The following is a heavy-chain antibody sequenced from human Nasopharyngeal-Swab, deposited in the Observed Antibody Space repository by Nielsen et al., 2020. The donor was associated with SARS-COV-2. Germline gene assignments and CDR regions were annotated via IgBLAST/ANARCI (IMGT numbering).Heavy chain of an antibody. CDR3: AGGYCSSTSCYVMDV. CDR2: INPNSGGT. V-gene: IGHV1-2*02. CDR1: GYTFTGYY. D-gene: IGHD2-2*01. J-gene: IGHJ6*02. Sequence: ASVKVSCKASGYTFTGYYMHWVRQAPGQGLEWMGWINPNSGGTNYAQKFQGRVTMTRDTSISTAYMELSRLRSDDTAVYYCAGGYCSSTSCYVMDVWGQGTTVTVSS.